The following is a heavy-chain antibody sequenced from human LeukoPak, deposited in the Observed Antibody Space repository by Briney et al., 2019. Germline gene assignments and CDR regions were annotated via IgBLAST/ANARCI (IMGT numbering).Heavy chain of an antibody. CDR3: ARPSSGSSSSDAFDI. J-gene: IGHJ3*02. D-gene: IGHD1-26*01. Sequence: GASVKVSCEASGYTFTGYYIHWVRQAPGQGLEWMGLINPNSGGTNYAQKFQGRVNMTRDTSISTAYMELSRLRSDDTAVYYCARPSSGSSSSDAFDIWGQGTMVTVSS. V-gene: IGHV1-2*02. CDR2: INPNSGGT. CDR1: GYTFTGYY.